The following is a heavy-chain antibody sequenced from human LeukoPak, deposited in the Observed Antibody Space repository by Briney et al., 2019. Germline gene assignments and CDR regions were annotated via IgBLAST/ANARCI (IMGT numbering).Heavy chain of an antibody. V-gene: IGHV3-30*02. CDR3: AKDSIAYCGGDCYADAFDI. J-gene: IGHJ3*02. CDR2: IRYDGSNK. Sequence: GGSLRLSCAASGFTVSSNYMSWVRQAPGKGLEWVAFIRYDGSNKYYADSVKGRFTISRDNSKNTLYLQMNSLRAEDTAVYYCAKDSIAYCGGDCYADAFDIWGQGTMVTVSS. D-gene: IGHD2-21*01. CDR1: GFTVSSNY.